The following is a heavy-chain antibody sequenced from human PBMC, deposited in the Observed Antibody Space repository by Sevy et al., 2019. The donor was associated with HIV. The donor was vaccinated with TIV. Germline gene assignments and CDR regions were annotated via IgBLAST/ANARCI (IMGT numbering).Heavy chain of an antibody. Sequence: GGSLRLSCAASGFAFSSYGMHWVGQAPGKGLEWVAVISYDGSNKYYGDSVKGRVTISRENSKNTVYLQMNSLRDEDTAVYYCAKDWYYYDSSNYYFDAFDIWGQGTVVTVSS. CDR3: AKDWYYYDSSNYYFDAFDI. CDR1: GFAFSSYG. CDR2: ISYDGSNK. J-gene: IGHJ3*02. D-gene: IGHD3-22*01. V-gene: IGHV3-30*18.